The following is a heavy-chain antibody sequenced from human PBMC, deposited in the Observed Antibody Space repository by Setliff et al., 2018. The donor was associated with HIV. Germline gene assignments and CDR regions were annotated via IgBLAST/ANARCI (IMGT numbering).Heavy chain of an antibody. CDR3: SINSPLSS. V-gene: IGHV3-15*04. CDR1: GFTFSSYW. Sequence: GGSLRLSCAASGFTFSSYWMSWVRQAPGKGLEWVGRIEKKTNGGTRDYAAPVKGRFTISRDDSKNMAYLQMNSLKIEDTALYFCSINSPLSSWGQGTLVTVSS. CDR2: IEKKTNGGTR. J-gene: IGHJ4*02. D-gene: IGHD6-6*01.